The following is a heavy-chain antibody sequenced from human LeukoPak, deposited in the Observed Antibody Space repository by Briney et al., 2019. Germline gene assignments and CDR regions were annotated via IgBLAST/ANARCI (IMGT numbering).Heavy chain of an antibody. CDR3: ALGDPTESDAFDI. V-gene: IGHV4-34*01. Sequence: PSETLSLTCAVYGGSFSGYYWSWIRQPPGKGLEWIGEINHSGSTNYNPSLKSRVTISVDTSKNQFSLKLSSVTAADTALYYCALGDPTESDAFDIWGQGTMVTVSS. D-gene: IGHD3-10*01. CDR1: GGSFSGYY. J-gene: IGHJ3*02. CDR2: INHSGST.